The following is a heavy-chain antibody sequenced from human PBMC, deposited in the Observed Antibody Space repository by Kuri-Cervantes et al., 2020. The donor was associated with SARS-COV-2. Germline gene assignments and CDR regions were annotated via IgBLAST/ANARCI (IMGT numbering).Heavy chain of an antibody. CDR1: GHTFTSYG. D-gene: IGHD3-3*01. CDR3: ARASSYTITIFGVAPFDP. CDR2: ISAYNGNT. V-gene: IGHV1-18*01. J-gene: IGHJ5*02. Sequence: ASVKVSCKASGHTFTSYGISWVRQAPGQGLEWMGWISAYNGNTNYAQKLQGRVTMTTDTSTSTAYMELRSLRSDDTAVYYCARASSYTITIFGVAPFDPWGQGTLVTVSS.